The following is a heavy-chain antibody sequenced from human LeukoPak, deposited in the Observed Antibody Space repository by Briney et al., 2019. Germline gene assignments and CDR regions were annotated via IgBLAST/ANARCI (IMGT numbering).Heavy chain of an antibody. J-gene: IGHJ6*02. CDR1: GGSISGYY. CDR3: AREREVRGFRYGMDV. CDR2: IHYSGGT. V-gene: IGHV4-59*01. D-gene: IGHD3-10*01. Sequence: SETLSLTCTVFGGSISGYYWSWLRQSPGKGLEWIGNIHYSGGTKYNPPLKSRVTISVDTSKNQVSLKLSSVTAADTAVYYCAREREVRGFRYGMDVWGQGTTVTVSS.